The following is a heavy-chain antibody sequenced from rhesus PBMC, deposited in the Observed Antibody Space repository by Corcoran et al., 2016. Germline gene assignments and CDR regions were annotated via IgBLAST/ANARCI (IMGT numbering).Heavy chain of an antibody. CDR2: VGGGRGNN. CDR3: ARFTKGGSGVWFFDY. CDR1: NYSIGSAYG. Sequence: QVQLQESGPGLVKPSETLSLTCAVSNYSIGSAYGWSWLRPPPEKGLEWIGYVGGGRGNNYYNPSLKSRVSISKDTSKNQFSLKLNSMSAADTAVYYCARFTKGGSGVWFFDYWGQGVLVTVSS. J-gene: IGHJ4*01. V-gene: IGHV4-127*01. D-gene: IGHD3-34*01.